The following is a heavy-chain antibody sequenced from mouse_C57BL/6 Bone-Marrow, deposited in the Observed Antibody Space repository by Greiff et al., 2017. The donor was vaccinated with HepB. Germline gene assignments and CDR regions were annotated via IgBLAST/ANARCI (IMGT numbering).Heavy chain of an antibody. CDR2: IRNKANNHAT. V-gene: IGHV6-6*01. CDR3: TRSSMVTTTGFAY. CDR1: GFTFSDAW. D-gene: IGHD2-2*01. Sequence: EVQLQESGGGLVQPGGSMKLSCAASGFTFSDAWMDWVRQSPEKGLEWVAEIRNKANNHATYYAESVKGRFTISRDDSKSSVYLQMNSLRAEDTGIYYCTRSSMVTTTGFAYWGQGTLVTVSA. J-gene: IGHJ3*01.